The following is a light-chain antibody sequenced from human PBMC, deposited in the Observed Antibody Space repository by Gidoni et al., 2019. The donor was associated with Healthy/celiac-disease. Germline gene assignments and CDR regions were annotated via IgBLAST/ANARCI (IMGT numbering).Light chain of an antibody. J-gene: IGKJ1*01. V-gene: IGKV1-5*03. CDR2: KAS. Sequence: DIQMTQSPSTLSASVGDRVTITCPASQSISSWLAWYQQKPGKAPKLLIYKASSLESGVPSRFSGSGSGTEFTLTISSLQPDDFATYYCQQYNSYSGTFGQGTKVEIK. CDR1: QSISSW. CDR3: QQYNSYSGT.